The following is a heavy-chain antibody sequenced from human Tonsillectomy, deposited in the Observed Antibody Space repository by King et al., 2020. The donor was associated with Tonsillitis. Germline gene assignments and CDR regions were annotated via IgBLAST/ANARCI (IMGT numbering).Heavy chain of an antibody. V-gene: IGHV3-30*18. CDR3: AQDTSSGVDL. CDR2: TSSDGSRR. D-gene: IGHD2-2*01. Sequence: VQLVESGGGVVQPGRSLRLSCAASGFPFSNYGMHWVRQAPGKGLEWVALTSSDGSRRYYADSVKGRFTISRDNSKNTLYLQMNSLRAEETAVYYCAQDTSSGVDLWGQGTTVTVSS. J-gene: IGHJ6*02. CDR1: GFPFSNYG.